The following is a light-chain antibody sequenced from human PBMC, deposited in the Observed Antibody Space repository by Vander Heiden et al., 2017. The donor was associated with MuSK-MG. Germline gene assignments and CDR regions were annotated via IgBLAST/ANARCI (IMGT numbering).Light chain of an antibody. CDR2: EVS. CDR1: SSDVGGYNY. CDR3: SSYAGSNNFVV. J-gene: IGLJ2*01. V-gene: IGLV2-8*01. Sequence: QSALTQPPPASGSPGQSVTLSRPGTSSDVGGYNYVSWYQQHPGKAPKLMIYEVSKRPSGVPDRFSGSKSGNTASLTVSGLQAEDEADYYCSSYAGSNNFVVFGGGTKLTVL.